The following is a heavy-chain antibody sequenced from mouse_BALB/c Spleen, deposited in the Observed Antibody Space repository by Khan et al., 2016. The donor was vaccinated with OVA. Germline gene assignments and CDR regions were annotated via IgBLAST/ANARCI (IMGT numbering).Heavy chain of an antibody. CDR2: INPSNGYT. CDR1: GYTFTSYT. V-gene: IGHV1-4*01. D-gene: IGHD2-14*01. CDR3: VRDGAYHRNDGWFAY. J-gene: IGHJ3*01. Sequence: VQLQQSGAELARPGASVKMSCKASGYTFTSYTIHWIKLRPGQGLEWIGYINPSNGYTNYNQKFKDKATLTADKSSTTAYLELSSLTSDDSALYNCVRDGAYHRNDGWFAYWGQVTLVTVSA.